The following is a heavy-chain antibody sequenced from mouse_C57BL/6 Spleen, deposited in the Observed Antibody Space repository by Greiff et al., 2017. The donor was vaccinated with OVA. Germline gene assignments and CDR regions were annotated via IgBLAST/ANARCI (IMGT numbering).Heavy chain of an antibody. CDR2: IDPSDSET. D-gene: IGHD1-1*01. CDR1: GYTFTSYW. CDR3: ARLAYGSSYDYFDY. V-gene: IGHV1-52*01. Sequence: QVQLQQPGAELVRPGSSVKLSCKASGYTFTSYWMHWVKQRPIQGLEWIGNIDPSDSETHYNQKFKDKATLTVDKSSSTAYMQLSSLTSEDSAVYYCARLAYGSSYDYFDYWGQGTTLTVSS. J-gene: IGHJ2*01.